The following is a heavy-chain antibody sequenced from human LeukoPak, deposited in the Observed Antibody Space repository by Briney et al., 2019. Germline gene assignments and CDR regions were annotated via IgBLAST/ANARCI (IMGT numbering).Heavy chain of an antibody. Sequence: SETLSLTCSVSGGSISSDSYYWGWIRQPPGKGLEWIGSIYHGGATYYNPSLKSRVTISLDTSKNQFSLKVTSVTAADTAVYYCASNLRSGSYPFDYWGQGALVTVSS. CDR3: ASNLRSGSYPFDY. CDR1: GGSISSDSYY. J-gene: IGHJ4*02. V-gene: IGHV4-39*07. CDR2: IYHGGAT. D-gene: IGHD3-10*01.